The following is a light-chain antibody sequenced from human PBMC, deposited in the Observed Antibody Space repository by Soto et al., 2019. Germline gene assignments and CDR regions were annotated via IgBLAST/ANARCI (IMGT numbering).Light chain of an antibody. J-gene: IGKJ4*01. CDR1: ESLGSN. V-gene: IGKV3-15*01. Sequence: EIVMTQSPATLSVSPGERATLSCRASESLGSNLAWFQQKPGQAPRLLIYGASTRATGIPARFSGSVSGTEFTLSISRLHSEDFAVYYCQQYNRWPLTFGGGTTVEIK. CDR3: QQYNRWPLT. CDR2: GAS.